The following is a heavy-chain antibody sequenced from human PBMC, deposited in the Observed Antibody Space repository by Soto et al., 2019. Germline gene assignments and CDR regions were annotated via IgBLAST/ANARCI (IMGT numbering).Heavy chain of an antibody. CDR3: ARGFWSGYSTYNWFDP. CDR1: GGSISSYY. J-gene: IGHJ5*02. D-gene: IGHD3-3*01. Sequence: QVQLQESGPGLVKPSETLSLTCTVSGGSISSYYWSWIRQPAGKGLEWIGRIYTSGSTNYNPSLKSRVTMSVDTSKNQFSLKLSSVTAADTAVYYCARGFWSGYSTYNWFDPWGQGTLVTVSS. CDR2: IYTSGST. V-gene: IGHV4-4*07.